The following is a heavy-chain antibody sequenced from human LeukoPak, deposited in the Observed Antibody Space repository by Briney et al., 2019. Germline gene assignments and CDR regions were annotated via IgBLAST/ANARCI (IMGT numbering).Heavy chain of an antibody. CDR3: ASGDIVVVPAARWSGSFDY. V-gene: IGHV1-24*01. Sequence: GASVKVSCKVSGYTLTELSMHWVRQAPGKGLEWMGGFDPEDGETIYAQKFQGRVTMTEDTSTDTAYMELSSLRSEDTAVYYCASGDIVVVPAARWSGSFDYWGQGTLVTVSS. CDR2: FDPEDGET. CDR1: GYTLTELS. J-gene: IGHJ4*02. D-gene: IGHD2-2*01.